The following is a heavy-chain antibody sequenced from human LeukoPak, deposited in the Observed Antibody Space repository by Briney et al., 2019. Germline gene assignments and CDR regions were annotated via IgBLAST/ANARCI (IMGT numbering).Heavy chain of an antibody. J-gene: IGHJ4*02. CDR2: IYHSGST. CDR3: ASGILSGSLRYYFDY. Sequence: PSETLSLTCAVSGGSISSSNWWSWVRQPPGKGLEWIGEIYHSGSTNYNPSLKSRVTISVDKSKNQFSLKLSSVTAADTAVYYCASGILSGSLRYYFDYWGQGTLVTVSS. CDR1: GGSISSSNW. D-gene: IGHD1-26*01. V-gene: IGHV4-4*02.